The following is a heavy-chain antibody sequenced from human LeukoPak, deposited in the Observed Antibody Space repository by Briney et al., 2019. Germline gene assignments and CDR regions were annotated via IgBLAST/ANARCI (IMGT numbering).Heavy chain of an antibody. D-gene: IGHD6-19*01. J-gene: IGHJ4*02. V-gene: IGHV1-69*01. CDR3: ARGLYSSGWYYDS. CDR2: VIPIFGTA. CDR1: GGTFSSYA. Sequence: SVKVSCKASGGTFSSYAISWVRQAPGQGLEWMGGVIPIFGTANYAQKFQGRVTITADESTSTAYMELSSLRSEDTAVYYCARGLYSSGWYYDSWGQGTLVTVSS.